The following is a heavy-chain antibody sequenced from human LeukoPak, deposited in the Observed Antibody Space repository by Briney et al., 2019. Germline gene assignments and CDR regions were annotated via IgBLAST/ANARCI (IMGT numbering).Heavy chain of an antibody. CDR2: ISGSGGST. Sequence: GGSLRLSCTASGFTFSSYTMSWVRQAPGKGLEWVSAISGSGGSTYDADSVKGRFTISRDSSKNTLYLQMNSLRAEDTAVYYCAKDNLVISDYWGQGTLVTVSS. J-gene: IGHJ4*02. V-gene: IGHV3-23*01. CDR3: AKDNLVISDY. D-gene: IGHD2-8*02. CDR1: GFTFSSYT.